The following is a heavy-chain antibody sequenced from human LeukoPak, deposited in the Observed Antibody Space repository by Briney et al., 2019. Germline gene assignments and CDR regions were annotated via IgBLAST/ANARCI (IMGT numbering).Heavy chain of an antibody. J-gene: IGHJ3*02. Sequence: PGGSLRLSCAASGFTVSINYMSWVRQAPGKGLEWVSTIYIGGSKDHADSVKGRFTNSRDNSKNTLSLQMNSLRAEDTAVYYCAKVTGSNYDFWSGYHSGGAFDIWGQGTMVTVSS. CDR1: GFTVSINY. CDR3: AKVTGSNYDFWSGYHSGGAFDI. V-gene: IGHV3-53*05. CDR2: IYIGGSK. D-gene: IGHD3-3*01.